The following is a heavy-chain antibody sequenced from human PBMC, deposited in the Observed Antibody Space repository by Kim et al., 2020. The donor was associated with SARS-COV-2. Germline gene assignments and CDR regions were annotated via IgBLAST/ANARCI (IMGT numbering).Heavy chain of an antibody. D-gene: IGHD2-15*01. CDR3: ARDVVRGGYCSGGSCYGY. CDR2: IYYSGST. CDR1: GGSISSGDYY. J-gene: IGHJ4*02. Sequence: SQTLSLTCTVSGGSISSGDYYWSWIRQPPGKGLEWIGYIYYSGSTYYNPSLKSRVTISVDTSKNQFSLKLSSVTAADTAVYYCARDVVRGGYCSGGSCYGYWGQGTLVTVSS. V-gene: IGHV4-30-4*01.